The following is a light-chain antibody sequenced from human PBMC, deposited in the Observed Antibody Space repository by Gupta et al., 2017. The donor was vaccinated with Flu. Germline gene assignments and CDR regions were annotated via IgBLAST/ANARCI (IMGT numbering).Light chain of an antibody. CDR1: QSLGNSEY. Sequence: EIVLTQSPGTLSLSPGERATLSCRASQSLGNSEYVGWYQQKPGQAPRLLIYGASRRATGTPDTFSGSGSGTDFTLTISRLEPEDFAVYYCQQYSSPPYTFGQGTKVDVK. J-gene: IGKJ2*01. CDR3: QQYSSPPYT. V-gene: IGKV3-20*01. CDR2: GAS.